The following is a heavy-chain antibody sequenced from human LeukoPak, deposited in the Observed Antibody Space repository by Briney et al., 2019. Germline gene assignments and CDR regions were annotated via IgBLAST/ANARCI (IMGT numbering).Heavy chain of an antibody. J-gene: IGHJ4*02. CDR3: AEVIRSGWYYFDY. Sequence: GGSLRLSCAASGFTFSVYGMHWVRQAPGKGLEWVAAISYDGSNKYYADSVKGRFTISRDNSKNTLYLQMNSLRAEDTAVYSCAEVIRSGWYYFDYWGQGTLVTVSP. CDR1: GFTFSVYG. D-gene: IGHD6-19*01. V-gene: IGHV3-30*03. CDR2: ISYDGSNK.